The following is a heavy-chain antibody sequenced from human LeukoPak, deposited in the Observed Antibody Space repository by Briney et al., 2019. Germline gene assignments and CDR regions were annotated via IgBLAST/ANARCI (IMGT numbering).Heavy chain of an antibody. CDR2: ISGYQGST. CDR1: GYTFTNYG. CDR3: ARSDRGTITAGPFNY. D-gene: IGHD5-24*01. V-gene: IGHV1-18*01. J-gene: IGHJ4*02. Sequence: ASVKVSCKASGYTFTNYGITWVRQAPGQGLEWMGWISGYQGSTKYAQNFQGRVTMTIDTSTSTAYMDLRSLRSDDTTVYYCARSDRGTITAGPFNYWGQGTLVAVSS.